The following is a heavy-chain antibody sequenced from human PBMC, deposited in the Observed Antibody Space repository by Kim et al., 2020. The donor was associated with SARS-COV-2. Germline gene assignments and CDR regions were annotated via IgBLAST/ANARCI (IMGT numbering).Heavy chain of an antibody. D-gene: IGHD4-17*01. CDR1: GFTFSSYG. J-gene: IGHJ4*02. Sequence: GGSLRLSCAASGFTFSSYGMHWVRQAPGKGLEWVAVIWYDGSNKYYADSVKGRFTISRDSSKNTLYLQMNSLRAEDTAVYYCARERGYGDRRVDYWGQGTLVTVSS. CDR3: ARERGYGDRRVDY. V-gene: IGHV3-33*01. CDR2: IWYDGSNK.